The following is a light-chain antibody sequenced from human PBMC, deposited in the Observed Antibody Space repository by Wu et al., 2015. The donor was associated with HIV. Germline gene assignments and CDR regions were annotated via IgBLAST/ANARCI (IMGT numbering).Light chain of an antibody. Sequence: EIVLTQSPGTLSLSPGERATLSCRASENLTRNYLAWYQQKPGQSPRLLIYGASSRATDIPDRFSGSGSGTDFTLTINRVEPEDFAVYFCQQYGSSPITFGQGTRLDIK. CDR3: QQYGSSPIT. V-gene: IGKV3-20*01. CDR2: GAS. CDR1: ENLTRNY. J-gene: IGKJ5*01.